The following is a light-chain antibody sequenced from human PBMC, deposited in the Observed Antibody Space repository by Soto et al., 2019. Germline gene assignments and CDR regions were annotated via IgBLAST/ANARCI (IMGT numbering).Light chain of an antibody. V-gene: IGKV4-1*01. J-gene: IGKJ1*01. CDR1: QSVLYSSNNKNY. CDR2: WAS. CDR3: QQYYSTPWT. Sequence: DIVMTQSPDSLDVSLGDRATINRKSSQSVLYSSNNKNYLAWYQQKPGQPPKLLIYWASTRESGVPDRFSGSGSGTDFTLTISSLQAEDVAVYYCQQYYSTPWTFGQGTKVDIK.